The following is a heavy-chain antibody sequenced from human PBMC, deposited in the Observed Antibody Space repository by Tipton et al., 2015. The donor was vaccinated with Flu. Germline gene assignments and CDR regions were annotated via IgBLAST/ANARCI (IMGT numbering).Heavy chain of an antibody. CDR2: IYYSGTT. J-gene: IGHJ4*02. CDR3: ARSGLKDPARVEDFDY. Sequence: TLSLTCTVSGGSISSSSYYWGWIRQPPGKGLEWIGCIYYSGTTYYNPSLRSRVTISVDTSKNQFSLKLSSVTAADTAMFYCARSGLKDPARVEDFDYWGQGILVPVSS. CDR1: GGSISSSSYY. D-gene: IGHD5-18*01. V-gene: IGHV4-39*01.